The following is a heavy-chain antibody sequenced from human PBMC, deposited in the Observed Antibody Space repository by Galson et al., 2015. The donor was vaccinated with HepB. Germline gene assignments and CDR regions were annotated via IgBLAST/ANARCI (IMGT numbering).Heavy chain of an antibody. Sequence: SLRLSCAASEFTFSNYAMSWVRQAPGKGLEWVSGISGGGGSTDYADSVKGRFTISRDNSKNTLYLQMHSLRAEDTAVYYCAKSCCGGSCCSDYWGQGTLVTVSS. D-gene: IGHD2-15*01. CDR3: AKSCCGGSCCSDY. CDR2: ISGGGGST. CDR1: EFTFSNYA. V-gene: IGHV3-23*01. J-gene: IGHJ4*02.